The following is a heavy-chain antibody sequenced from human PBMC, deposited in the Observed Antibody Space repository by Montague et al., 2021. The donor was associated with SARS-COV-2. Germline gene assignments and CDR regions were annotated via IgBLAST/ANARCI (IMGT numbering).Heavy chain of an antibody. J-gene: IGHJ4*02. CDR3: ARATKRVFTYGYDSSGYARDY. Sequence: SETLSLTCAVYGGSFSGYYWSWIRQPPGKGLEWIGEINHSGSTKYNPSLKSRVTISVDTSKNQFSLKLSSVTVADTAVYYCARATKRVFTYGYDSSGYARDYWGQGTLVTVSS. CDR1: GGSFSGYY. CDR2: INHSGST. V-gene: IGHV4-34*01. D-gene: IGHD3-22*01.